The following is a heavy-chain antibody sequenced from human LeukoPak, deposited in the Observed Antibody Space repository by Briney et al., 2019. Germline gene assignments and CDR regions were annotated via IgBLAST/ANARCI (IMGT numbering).Heavy chain of an antibody. Sequence: SETLSLTCTVSGYSISSGYYWGWIRQPPGKGLEWIGSIYHSKSTYYNPSLKSRVTISVDTSKNQFSLKLSSVTAADAAVYYCAVARDGYNSPFDYWGQGTLVTVSS. CDR2: IYHSKST. CDR3: AVARDGYNSPFDY. CDR1: GYSISSGYY. D-gene: IGHD5-24*01. V-gene: IGHV4-38-2*02. J-gene: IGHJ4*02.